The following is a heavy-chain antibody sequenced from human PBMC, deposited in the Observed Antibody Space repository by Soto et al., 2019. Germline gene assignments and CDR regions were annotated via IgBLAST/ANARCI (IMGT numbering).Heavy chain of an antibody. D-gene: IGHD6-19*01. CDR3: ARLIGAGTSVRYEFDY. CDR2: IIPIFGTA. V-gene: IGHV1-69*01. Sequence: QVQLVQAGAEGKKPGSSVKVSCQASVRTFRNYAISWVRQAPGQGLEWMGGIIPIFGTANYPQKFQGRVTINSDESTSTAYMELSSLRSEDTAVAYCARLIGAGTSVRYEFDYWGQGTMVTVSS. CDR1: VRTFRNYA. J-gene: IGHJ4*02.